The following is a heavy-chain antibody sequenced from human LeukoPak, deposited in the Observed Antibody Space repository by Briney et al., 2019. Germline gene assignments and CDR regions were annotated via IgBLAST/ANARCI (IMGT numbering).Heavy chain of an antibody. CDR2: IYSGGST. V-gene: IGHV3-53*01. Sequence: GGSLRLSCAASGFTVSSNYMSWVRQAPGKGLEWVSVIYSGGSTYYADSVKGRFTISRDNSKNTLYLQMNSLRAEDTAVYYCARDNPNYYGSGSYSPTWYYGMDVWGQGTTVAVSS. CDR3: ARDNPNYYGSGSYSPTWYYGMDV. CDR1: GFTVSSNY. J-gene: IGHJ6*02. D-gene: IGHD3-10*01.